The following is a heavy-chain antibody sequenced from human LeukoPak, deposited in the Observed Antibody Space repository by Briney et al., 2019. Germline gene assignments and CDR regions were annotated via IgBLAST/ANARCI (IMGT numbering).Heavy chain of an antibody. CDR1: GFTLSDHF. V-gene: IGHV3-74*01. Sequence: PGGSLRLSCAASGFTLSDHFMHWVRQGPGKGLLWVSRIDRDGSEINYADSVKGRFTISRDNAKNTLYLQMNSLRDEDTAIYYCARHIRAAAFDPWGQGTLVTVSS. D-gene: IGHD6-13*01. J-gene: IGHJ5*02. CDR3: ARHIRAAAFDP. CDR2: IDRDGSEI.